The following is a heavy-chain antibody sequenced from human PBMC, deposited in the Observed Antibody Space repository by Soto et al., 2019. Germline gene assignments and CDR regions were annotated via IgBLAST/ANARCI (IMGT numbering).Heavy chain of an antibody. V-gene: IGHV1-3*01. J-gene: IGHJ6*02. D-gene: IGHD4-17*01. CDR2: INAGNGNT. CDR3: ARVDYGDYIYYYYGMDV. Sequence: GASVKVSCKASGYTFTSYAMHWVRQAPGQRLEWMGWINAGNGNTKYSQKFQGRVTITRDTSASTAYMELSSLRSEDTAVYYCARVDYGDYIYYYYGMDVWGQGTTVTVSS. CDR1: GYTFTSYA.